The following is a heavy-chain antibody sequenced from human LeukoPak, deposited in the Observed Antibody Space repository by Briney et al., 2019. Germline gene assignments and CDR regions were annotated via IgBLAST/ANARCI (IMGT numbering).Heavy chain of an antibody. CDR2: INHSGST. D-gene: IGHD5-18*01. Sequence: KPSETLSLTCAVYGGSFSGYYWSWIRQPPGKGLEWIGEINHSGSTNYNPSPKRRVTISVDTSKNQFSLTLSSVTAADTAVYYCARAARYGYPRGFDYWGQGTLVTVSS. CDR1: GGSFSGYY. V-gene: IGHV4-34*01. J-gene: IGHJ4*02. CDR3: ARAARYGYPRGFDY.